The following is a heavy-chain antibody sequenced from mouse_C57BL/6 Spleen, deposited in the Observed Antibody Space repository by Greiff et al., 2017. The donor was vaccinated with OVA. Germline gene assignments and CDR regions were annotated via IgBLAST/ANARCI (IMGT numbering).Heavy chain of an antibody. D-gene: IGHD2-3*01. Sequence: QVQLQQSGPELVKPGASVTISCKASCYTFPDSYINWLKQRPGPGLSWIGWIYPGSGNPRYNAKFKGKAPLTVDTSSSTAYMQLSSLTSEDSAVYFCAREPDGHSYFDVWGTGTTVTVSS. CDR2: IYPGSGNP. J-gene: IGHJ1*03. CDR3: AREPDGHSYFDV. V-gene: IGHV1-84*01. CDR1: CYTFPDSY.